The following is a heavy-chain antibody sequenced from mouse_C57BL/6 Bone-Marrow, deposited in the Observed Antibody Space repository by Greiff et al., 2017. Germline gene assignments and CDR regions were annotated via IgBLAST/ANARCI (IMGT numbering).Heavy chain of an antibody. J-gene: IGHJ4*01. CDR3: ARPLGAMDY. CDR2: IYPGDGDT. V-gene: IGHV1-82*01. CDR1: GYAFSSSW. Sequence: VKLMESGPELVKPGASVKISCKASGYAFSSSWMNWVKQRPGKGLEWIGRIYPGDGDTNYNGKFKGKATLTADKSSSTAYMQLSSLTSEDSAVYFCARPLGAMDYWGQGTSVTVSS.